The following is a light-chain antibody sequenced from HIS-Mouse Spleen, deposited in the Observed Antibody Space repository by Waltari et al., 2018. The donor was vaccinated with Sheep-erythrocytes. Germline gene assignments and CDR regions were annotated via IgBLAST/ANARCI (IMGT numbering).Light chain of an antibody. J-gene: IGLJ3*02. CDR2: AVS. V-gene: IGLV2-8*01. CDR3: SSYAGSNNWV. Sequence: QSALTQPPSASGSPGQSVTISCTGTSSDVGGYNYVSWYQQHPGKAPKLMNYAVSTRPSGVPDRCSGSKSGNTASLTVSGLQAEDEADYYCSSYAGSNNWVFGGGTKLTVL. CDR1: SSDVGGYNY.